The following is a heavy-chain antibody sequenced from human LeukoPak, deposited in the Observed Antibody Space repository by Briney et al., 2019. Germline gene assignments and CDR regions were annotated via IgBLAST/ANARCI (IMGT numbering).Heavy chain of an antibody. J-gene: IGHJ4*02. D-gene: IGHD3-10*01. CDR1: GFTFSSYG. V-gene: IGHV3-23*01. CDR3: AKVAARWFGNDY. CDR2: ISGSGGST. Sequence: LPGGSLRLSCAASGFTFSSYGMSWVRQAPGKGLEWVSAISGSGGSTYYADSVKGRFTISRDNSKNTLYLQMNGLRAEDTAVYYCAKVAARWFGNDYWGQGTLVTVSS.